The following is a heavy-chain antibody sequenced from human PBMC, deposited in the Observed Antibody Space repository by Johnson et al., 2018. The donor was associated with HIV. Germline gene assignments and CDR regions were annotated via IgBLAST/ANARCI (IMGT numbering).Heavy chain of an antibody. V-gene: IGHV3-9*01. J-gene: IGHJ3*02. Sequence: VQLVESGGGVVQPGRSLRLSCAASGFTFSSYGMHWVRQAPGKGLEWVSGISWNSGSIGYADSVKGRFTISRDNAKNSLYLQMHSLRAEDTALYYCAKGATSGSLDDAFDIWGQGTMVTVSS. CDR2: ISWNSGSI. CDR3: AKGATSGSLDDAFDI. CDR1: GFTFSSYG. D-gene: IGHD1-26*01.